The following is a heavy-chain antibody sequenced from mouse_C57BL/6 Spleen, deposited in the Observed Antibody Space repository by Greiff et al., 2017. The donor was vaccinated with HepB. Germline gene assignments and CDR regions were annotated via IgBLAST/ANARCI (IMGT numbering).Heavy chain of an antibody. Sequence: VQLQQSGAELVRPGASVTLSCKASGYTFTDYEMHWVKQTPVHGLEWIGAIDPETGGTAYNQKFKGKAILTADKSSSTAYMELRSLTSEDSADYYGTRRTTVVAHWYFDVWGTGTTVTVSS. CDR1: GYTFTDYE. CDR3: TRRTTVVAHWYFDV. V-gene: IGHV1-15*01. CDR2: IDPETGGT. D-gene: IGHD1-1*01. J-gene: IGHJ1*03.